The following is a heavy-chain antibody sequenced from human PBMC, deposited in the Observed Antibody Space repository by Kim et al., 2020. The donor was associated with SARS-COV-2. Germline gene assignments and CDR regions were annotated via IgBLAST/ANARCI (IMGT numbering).Heavy chain of an antibody. CDR1: GFTFSSYE. CDR3: ARDRIGIVYGDYEDDY. J-gene: IGHJ4*02. D-gene: IGHD4-17*01. Sequence: GGSLRLSCAASGFTFSSYEMNWVRQAPGKGLEWVSYISSSGSTIYYADSVKGRFTISRDNAKNSLYLQMNSLRAEDTAVYYCARDRIGIVYGDYEDDYWGQGTLVTVSS. V-gene: IGHV3-48*03. CDR2: ISSSGSTI.